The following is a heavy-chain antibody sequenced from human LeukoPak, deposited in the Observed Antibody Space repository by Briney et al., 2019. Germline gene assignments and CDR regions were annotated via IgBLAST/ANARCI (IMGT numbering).Heavy chain of an antibody. CDR1: GGTFSSYA. D-gene: IGHD6-13*01. J-gene: IGHJ4*02. CDR2: IIPIFGTA. CDR3: ARDLAGAAAGIIPLFDY. V-gene: IGHV1-69*01. Sequence: SVKVSCKASGGTFSSYAISWVRQAPGQGLEWMGGIIPIFGTANYAQKFQGRVTITADESTSTAYMELSSLRSEDTAVYYCARDLAGAAAGIIPLFDYWGQGTLVTVSS.